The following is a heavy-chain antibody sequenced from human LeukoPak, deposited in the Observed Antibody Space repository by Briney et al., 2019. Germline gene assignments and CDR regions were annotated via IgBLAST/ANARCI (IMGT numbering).Heavy chain of an antibody. Sequence: SVKVSCKASGGTFSSYAISWVRQAPRQVLEWMGRIIPILGIANYAQKFQDRVTITADKSTSTAYMELSSLRSEDTAVYYCARDGDYNDFWSGFAFDYWGQGTLVTVSP. CDR1: GGTFSSYA. V-gene: IGHV1-69*04. CDR2: IIPILGIA. CDR3: ARDGDYNDFWSGFAFDY. D-gene: IGHD3-3*01. J-gene: IGHJ4*02.